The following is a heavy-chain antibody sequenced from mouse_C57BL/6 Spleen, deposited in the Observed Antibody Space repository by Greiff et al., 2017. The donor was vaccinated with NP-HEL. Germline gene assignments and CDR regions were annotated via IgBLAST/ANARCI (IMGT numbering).Heavy chain of an antibody. Sequence: VQGVESGAELVRPGTSVKMSCKASGYTFTNYWIGWAKQRPGHGLEWIGDIYPGGGYTNYNDKFKGKATLTADKSSSTAYMKCRRLTSADSAIYYCARGDDGYYWYFDVWGTGTTVTVSS. CDR2: IYPGGGYT. CDR1: GYTFTNYW. J-gene: IGHJ1*03. CDR3: ARGDDGYYWYFDV. D-gene: IGHD2-3*01. V-gene: IGHV1-63*01.